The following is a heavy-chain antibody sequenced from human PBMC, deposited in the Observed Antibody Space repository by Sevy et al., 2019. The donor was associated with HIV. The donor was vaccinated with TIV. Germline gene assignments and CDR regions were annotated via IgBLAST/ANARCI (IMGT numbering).Heavy chain of an antibody. Sequence: GGSLRRSCVASGFTFSTYAMNWVRQAPGEGLEWVSFISDSGYSTNYADFVKGRFTISRDNSKNTLYLQMNSLRAEDTAVYYCAKDWFYYDYGMDVWGQGTTVTVSS. J-gene: IGHJ6*02. CDR3: AKDWFYYDYGMDV. D-gene: IGHD3-10*01. CDR1: GFTFSTYA. CDR2: ISDSGYST. V-gene: IGHV3-23*01.